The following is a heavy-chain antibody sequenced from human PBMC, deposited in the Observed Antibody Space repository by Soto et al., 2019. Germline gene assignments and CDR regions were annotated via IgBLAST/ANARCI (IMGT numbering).Heavy chain of an antibody. CDR3: SRASPGLDV. D-gene: IGHD6-6*01. CDR2: ISGTSGNYI. CDR1: GFTFSDFA. J-gene: IGHJ6*02. V-gene: IGHV3-21*01. Sequence: EEQLVESGGCLVKPGGSLRLSCAASGFTFSDFATNWVRQAPGKGLEWVSTISGTSGNYIYYADSVKGRFTISRDNARISPDRQMNSRSADDTAVYYCSRASPGLDVWGHGTTVIVSS.